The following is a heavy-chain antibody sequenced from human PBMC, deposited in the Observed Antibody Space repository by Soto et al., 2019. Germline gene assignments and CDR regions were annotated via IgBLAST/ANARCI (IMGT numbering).Heavy chain of an antibody. CDR1: GFTFSSCG. CDR3: ARDSLRYSSGWLSYFDY. J-gene: IGHJ4*02. V-gene: IGHV3-33*01. CDR2: IWYDGSSK. Sequence: QVQLVESGGGVVQPGRSLRLSCAASGFTFSSCGMHWVRQAPGKGLEWVAVIWYDGSSKYYADSVKGRFTISRDNSKNTLYLQMNSLRAEDTAVYYCARDSLRYSSGWLSYFDYWGQGTLVTVSS. D-gene: IGHD6-19*01.